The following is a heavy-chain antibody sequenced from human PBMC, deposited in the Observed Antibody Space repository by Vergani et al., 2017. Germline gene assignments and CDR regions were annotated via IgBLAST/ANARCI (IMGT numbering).Heavy chain of an antibody. D-gene: IGHD1-7*01. CDR1: GFTFSSYA. CDR2: ISGSGGST. Sequence: EVQLLESGGGLVQPGGSLRLSCAASGFTFSSYAMSWVRQAPGKGLEWVSAISGSGGSTYYADSVKGRFTISRDNAKNSLYLQRNSLRAEDTAVYYCARGEWLELRVHAFDIWGQGTMVTVSS. J-gene: IGHJ3*02. CDR3: ARGEWLELRVHAFDI. V-gene: IGHV3-23*01.